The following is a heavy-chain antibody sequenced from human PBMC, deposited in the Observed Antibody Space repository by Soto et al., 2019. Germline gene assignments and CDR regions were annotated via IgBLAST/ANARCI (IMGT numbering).Heavy chain of an antibody. CDR2: VSAYNGNT. Sequence: ASVKVSCKASGYTFTSYGISWVRQAPGQGLEWMGWVSAYNGNTNYAQKLQGRVTMTTDTSTSTAYMELRSLRSDDTAVYYCARVGDCSSTSCYTYWFDPWGQGTLVTVSS. D-gene: IGHD2-2*02. CDR3: ARVGDCSSTSCYTYWFDP. V-gene: IGHV1-18*04. CDR1: GYTFTSYG. J-gene: IGHJ5*02.